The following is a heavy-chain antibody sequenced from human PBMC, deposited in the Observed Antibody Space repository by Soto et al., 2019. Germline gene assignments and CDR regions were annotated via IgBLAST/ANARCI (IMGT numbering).Heavy chain of an antibody. J-gene: IGHJ4*02. CDR2: ISYDGSNK. V-gene: IGHV3-30-3*01. CDR3: ARDRGSSWYSDY. CDR1: GFTFSSYA. D-gene: IGHD6-13*01. Sequence: PGGSLRLSCAASGFTFSSYAMHWVRQAPGKGLEWVAVISYDGSNKYYADSVKGRFTISRDNSKNTLYLQMNSLRAEDTAVYYCARDRGSSWYSDYWGQGTLVTVSS.